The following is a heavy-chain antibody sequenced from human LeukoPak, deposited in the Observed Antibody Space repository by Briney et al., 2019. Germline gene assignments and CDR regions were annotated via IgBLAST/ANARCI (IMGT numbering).Heavy chain of an antibody. CDR2: INHSGST. Sequence: SETLSLTCAVYGGSFSGYYWSWIRQPPGKGPEWIGEINHSGSTNYNPSLKSRVTISVDTSKNQFSLKLSSVTAADTAVYYCAREHLRRDGYNLAYYYGMDVWGQGTTVTVSS. J-gene: IGHJ6*02. D-gene: IGHD5-24*01. V-gene: IGHV4-34*01. CDR3: AREHLRRDGYNLAYYYGMDV. CDR1: GGSFSGYY.